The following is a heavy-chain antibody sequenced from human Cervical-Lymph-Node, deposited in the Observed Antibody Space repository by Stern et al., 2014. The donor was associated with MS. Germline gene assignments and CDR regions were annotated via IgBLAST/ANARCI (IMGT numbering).Heavy chain of an antibody. J-gene: IGHJ4*02. CDR2: IFPGASDI. CDR3: ARQRYFDY. CDR1: GYTFTSYW. V-gene: IGHV5-51*01. Sequence: EVQLVESGPEVKRPGESLKISCQASGYTFTSYWIGWVRLMPGKGLEWIAIIFPGASDIRYSPSFQGQVTISADKSSSTAYLQWNNLKASDTAIYYCARQRYFDYWGQGTLVTVSS.